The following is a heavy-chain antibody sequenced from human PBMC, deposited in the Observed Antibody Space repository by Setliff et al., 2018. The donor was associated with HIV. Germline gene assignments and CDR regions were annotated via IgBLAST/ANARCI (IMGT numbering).Heavy chain of an antibody. CDR2: ISHGGST. D-gene: IGHD6-6*01. CDR1: GDSISSSAYY. V-gene: IGHV4-39*07. CDR3: ARVLEQVVSDY. J-gene: IGHJ4*02. Sequence: PSETLSLTCTVSGDSISSSAYYWGWIRQPPGKGLEWIGEISHGGSTNYNPSLKSRVTISVDTSKNQFSLKLSSVNAADTAVYYCARVLEQVVSDYWGQGTLVTVSS.